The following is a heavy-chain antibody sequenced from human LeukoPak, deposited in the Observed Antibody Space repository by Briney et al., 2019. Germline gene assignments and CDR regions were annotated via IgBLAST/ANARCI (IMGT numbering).Heavy chain of an antibody. D-gene: IGHD3-10*01. CDR2: IYYSGST. CDR3: ARSLYYYGSDSFDI. J-gene: IGHJ3*02. Sequence: PSETLSLTCTVSGDSISSYYWNWIRQPPGKGLEWIGYIYYSGSTNYNPSLKSRVTISVDTSKNQFSLKLSSVTAADTAVYYCARSLYYYGSDSFDIWSQGTMVTVSS. V-gene: IGHV4-59*01. CDR1: GDSISSYY.